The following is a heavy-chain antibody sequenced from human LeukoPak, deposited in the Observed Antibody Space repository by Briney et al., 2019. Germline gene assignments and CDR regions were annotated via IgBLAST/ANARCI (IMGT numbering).Heavy chain of an antibody. J-gene: IGHJ4*02. CDR2: ISWNSGSI. D-gene: IGHD5-18*01. V-gene: IGHV3-9*01. CDR1: GFTFDDYA. CDR3: AKASGYSYGDFDY. Sequence: GGSLRLSCAASGFTFDDYAMHWVRQAPGKGLEWVSGISWNSGSITYADSVKGRFTISRDNAKNSLYLQMNSLRAEDTALYYCAKASGYSYGDFDYWGQGTPVTVSS.